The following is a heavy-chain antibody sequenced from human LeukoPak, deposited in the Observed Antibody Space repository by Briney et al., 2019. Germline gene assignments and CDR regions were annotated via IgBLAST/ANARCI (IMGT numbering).Heavy chain of an antibody. CDR2: IIVVDST. J-gene: IGHJ4*02. Sequence: GRSLRLSCAVSGFTLRRHSMSWVRQAPGKGLEGGSVIIVVDSTYYATSVQCRFTISRHNSQNMLYLQMNSLRAEDTAMYYFARSAVDYCSGGSCRFGNWGQGTLVTVTS. V-gene: IGHV3-53*01. CDR1: GFTLRRHS. D-gene: IGHD2-15*01. CDR3: ARSAVDYCSGGSCRFGN.